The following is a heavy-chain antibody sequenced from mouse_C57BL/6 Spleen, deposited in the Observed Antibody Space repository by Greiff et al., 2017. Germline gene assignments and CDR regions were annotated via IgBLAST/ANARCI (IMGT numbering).Heavy chain of an antibody. J-gene: IGHJ4*01. CDR2: ISSGSSTI. V-gene: IGHV5-17*01. CDR1: GFTFSDYG. CDR3: ARGGRWLPYAMDY. D-gene: IGHD2-3*01. Sequence: EVKLMESGGGLVKPGGSLKLSCAASGFTFSDYGMHWVRQAPEKGLEWVAYISSGSSTIYYADTVKGRFTISRDNAKNTLFLQMTSLRSEDTAMYYCARGGRWLPYAMDYWGQGTSVTVSS.